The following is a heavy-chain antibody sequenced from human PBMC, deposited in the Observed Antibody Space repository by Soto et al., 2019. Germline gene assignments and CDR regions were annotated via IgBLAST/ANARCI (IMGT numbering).Heavy chain of an antibody. CDR1: GFTVSSNY. CDR2: IYSCGST. CDR3: ATPNTPIAAAGTLFDY. V-gene: IGHV3-66*03. D-gene: IGHD6-13*01. J-gene: IGHJ4*02. Sequence: GGSLRLSCAASGFTVSSNYTSWVRQAPGKGLEWVSVIYSCGSTYYADSVKGRFTISRDNSKNTLCLQMNSLRAEDTAVYYCATPNTPIAAAGTLFDYWGQGTLVTVSS.